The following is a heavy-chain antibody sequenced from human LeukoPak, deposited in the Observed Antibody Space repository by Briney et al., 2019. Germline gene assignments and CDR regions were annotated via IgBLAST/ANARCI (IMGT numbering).Heavy chain of an antibody. V-gene: IGHV4-59*01. CDR2: IYYSGST. D-gene: IGHD3-9*01. Sequence: SETLSLTCTVSGGSINNYYWSWIRQPPGKGLEWIGYIYYSGSTNYNPSLKSRVTISVDTSKNQFSLKLSSVTAADTAVYYCASDSRRYFESNWFDPWGQGTLVTVSS. CDR3: ASDSRRYFESNWFDP. CDR1: GGSINNYY. J-gene: IGHJ5*02.